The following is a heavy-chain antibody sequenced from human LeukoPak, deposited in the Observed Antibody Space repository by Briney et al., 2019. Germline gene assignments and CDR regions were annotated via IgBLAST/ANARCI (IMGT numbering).Heavy chain of an antibody. J-gene: IGHJ3*02. CDR3: AREVGATDSAFDI. CDR1: GGSISSYY. Sequence: SETLSLTCTVSGGSISSYYWSWIRQPPGKGLEWIGYIYYSGSTNYNPSLKSRVTVSVDTSKNQFSLKLSSVTAADTAVYYCAREVGATDSAFDIWGQGTMVTVSS. D-gene: IGHD1-26*01. CDR2: IYYSGST. V-gene: IGHV4-59*01.